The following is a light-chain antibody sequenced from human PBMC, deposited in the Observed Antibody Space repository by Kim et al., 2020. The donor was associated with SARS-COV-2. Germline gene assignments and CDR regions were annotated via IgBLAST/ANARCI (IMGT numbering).Light chain of an antibody. CDR3: AAWDDNLNGVG. V-gene: IGLV1-44*01. J-gene: IGLJ2*01. CDR2: GYN. Sequence: GQKVTIPGPAGCSTCGRNPVLWWHKPPGTAPKLLIFGYNQRPSGVPDRFSGSKSGTSASLAISGLQSEDEADYYCAAWDDNLNGVGFGGGTQLTVL. CDR1: CSTCGRNP.